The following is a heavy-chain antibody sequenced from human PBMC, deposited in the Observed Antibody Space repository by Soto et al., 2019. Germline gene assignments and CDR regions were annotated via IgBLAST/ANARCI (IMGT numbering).Heavy chain of an antibody. CDR2: NYHSGNT. CDR3: ASQRSYSSSWDYYYGMDV. J-gene: IGHJ6*02. V-gene: IGHV4-39*02. Sequence: PSETLSLTCTVSGGSIGSGSYYCSWIRQPPGKGLEVIGSNYHSGNTFYNPSLKSQVPISVHTSKNHFSLKLSSLTAADTAVYYCASQRSYSSSWDYYYGMDVWGQGTTVTVSS. CDR1: GGSIGSGSYY. D-gene: IGHD6-13*01.